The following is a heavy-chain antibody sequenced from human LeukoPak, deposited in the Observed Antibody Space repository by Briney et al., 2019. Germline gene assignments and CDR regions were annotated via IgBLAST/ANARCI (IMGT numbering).Heavy chain of an antibody. V-gene: IGHV4-34*01. CDR1: GGSFSGYY. J-gene: IGHJ4*02. D-gene: IGHD2-15*01. Sequence: SETLSLTCAVYGGSFSGYYWSWIRQPPGKGLEWIGEINHSGSTNYNPSLKSRVTISVDTSKNQFPLKLSSVTAADTAVYYCARGQSDCSGGSCSYYFDYWGQGTLVTVSS. CDR3: ARGQSDCSGGSCSYYFDY. CDR2: INHSGST.